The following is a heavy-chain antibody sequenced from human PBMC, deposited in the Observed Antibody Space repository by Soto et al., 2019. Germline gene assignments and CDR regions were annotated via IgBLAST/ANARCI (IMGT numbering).Heavy chain of an antibody. CDR3: ARGCGGCTNFDY. CDR2: IYYSGST. D-gene: IGHD6-19*01. V-gene: IGHV4-59*01. J-gene: IGHJ4*02. CDR1: GGSISSYY. Sequence: SETLSLTCTVSGGSISSYYWSWIRQPPGKGLEWIGYIYYSGSTNYNPSLKSRVTISVDTSKNQFSLKLSSVTAADTAVYYCARGCGGCTNFDYWGQGTLVTVSS.